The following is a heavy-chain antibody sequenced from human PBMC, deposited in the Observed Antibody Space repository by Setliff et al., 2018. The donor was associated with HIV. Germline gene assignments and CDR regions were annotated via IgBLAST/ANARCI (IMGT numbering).Heavy chain of an antibody. J-gene: IGHJ4*02. V-gene: IGHV4-34*01. Sequence: PSETLSLTCAVYGGSFSGYYWSWIRQPPGKGLEWIGEINHRGSTNCSPSLKSRVSISVDTSMNQFSLKLSSVTAADTAVYYCATLKMATIYRDFDYWGQGTLVTVSS. CDR2: INHRGST. CDR1: GGSFSGYY. D-gene: IGHD5-12*01. CDR3: ATLKMATIYRDFDY.